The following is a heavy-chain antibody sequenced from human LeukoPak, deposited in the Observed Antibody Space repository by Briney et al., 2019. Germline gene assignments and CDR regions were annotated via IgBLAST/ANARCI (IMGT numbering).Heavy chain of an antibody. J-gene: IGHJ4*02. D-gene: IGHD6-19*01. Sequence: GGSLRLSCAASGFTFSSYWMSWVRQAPGKGLEWVANIKQDGSEKYYVDSVKGRFTIPRDNAKNSLYLQMNSLRAEDTAVYYCARDLVVAVAGFDYWGQGTLVTVSS. CDR3: ARDLVVAVAGFDY. CDR2: IKQDGSEK. V-gene: IGHV3-7*05. CDR1: GFTFSSYW.